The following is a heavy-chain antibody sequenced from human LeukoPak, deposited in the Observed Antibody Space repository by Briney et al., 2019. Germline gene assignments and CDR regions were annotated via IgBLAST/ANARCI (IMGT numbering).Heavy chain of an antibody. CDR2: ISGSGGNT. V-gene: IGHV3-23*01. J-gene: IGHJ5*02. CDR1: GFTFSSCA. D-gene: IGHD3-10*01. CDR3: VKDLVSGSPDP. Sequence: PGGSLRLSCAASGFTFSSCAMSWVRQAPGKGLEWVSGISGSGGNTYYADSVKGRFTISRDNSKNTLYLQMSSLRAEDTAVYYCVKDLVSGSPDPWGQGTLVTVSS.